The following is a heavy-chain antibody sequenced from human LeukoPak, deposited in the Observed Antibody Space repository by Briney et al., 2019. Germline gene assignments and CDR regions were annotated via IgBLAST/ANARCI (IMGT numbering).Heavy chain of an antibody. Sequence: GGALRLSCAASGFTFRSYGMHWVRQAPGKGLEWVAVIWYDGSNKYYTDSVKGRFTISRDNSKNTLYLQMNSLRAEDTAVYYCARDRKLEPGDYYYGMDVWGQGTTVTVSS. CDR2: IWYDGSNK. CDR3: ARDRKLEPGDYYYGMDV. D-gene: IGHD1-1*01. CDR1: GFTFRSYG. V-gene: IGHV3-33*01. J-gene: IGHJ6*02.